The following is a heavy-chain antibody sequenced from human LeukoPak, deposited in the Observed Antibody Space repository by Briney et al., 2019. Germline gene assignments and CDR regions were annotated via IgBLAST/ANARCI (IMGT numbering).Heavy chain of an antibody. CDR3: ARDKAAAGNGWFDP. V-gene: IGHV4-59*01. CDR1: GGSISSYY. CDR2: IYYSGST. J-gene: IGHJ5*02. Sequence: SETLSLTCTVSGGSISSYYWSWIRQPPGKGLEWIGYIYYSGSTNYNPSLKSRVTISVDTSKNQFSLKLSSVTAADMAVYYCARDKAAAGNGWFDPWGQGTLVTVSS. D-gene: IGHD6-13*01.